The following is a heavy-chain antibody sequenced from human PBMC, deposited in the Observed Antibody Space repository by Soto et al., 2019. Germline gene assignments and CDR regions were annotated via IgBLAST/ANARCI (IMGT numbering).Heavy chain of an antibody. J-gene: IGHJ6*02. CDR2: ISYDGSNK. V-gene: IGHV3-30-3*01. CDR1: GFTFSSYA. CDR3: ARAYYYYGMVV. Sequence: QVQLVESGGGVGQPGRSLRLSCAASGFTFSSYAMHWVRQAPGKGLEWVAVISYDGSNKYYADSVKGRFTISRDNSKNTLYPQLNSLRAEDTAVYYCARAYYYYGMVVWGQGTTVTVSS.